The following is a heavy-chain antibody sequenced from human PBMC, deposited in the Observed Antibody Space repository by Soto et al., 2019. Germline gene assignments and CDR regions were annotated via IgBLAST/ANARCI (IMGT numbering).Heavy chain of an antibody. D-gene: IGHD3-10*01. CDR3: ASALVLLRWGPHDP. J-gene: IGHJ5*02. Sequence: GPPVKVSCKASGGTFSSYAISWVRQAPGQGLEWMGGIIPIFGTANYAQKFQGRVTITADESTSAAYMELSSLRSEDTAVYYCASALVLLRWGPHDPWGQGTLVTVSS. CDR2: IIPIFGTA. CDR1: GGTFSSYA. V-gene: IGHV1-69*13.